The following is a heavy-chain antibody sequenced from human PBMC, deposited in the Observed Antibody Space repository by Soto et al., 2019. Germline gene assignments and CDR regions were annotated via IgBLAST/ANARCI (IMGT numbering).Heavy chain of an antibody. V-gene: IGHV3-48*02. D-gene: IGHD2-21*02. CDR3: ARLPKASVVTG. J-gene: IGHJ4*02. CDR2: ISSTGDDI. Sequence: VQLMESGGGLVYPGASLRLSCETSGFSFRDHSMNWVRQAAGKGLQWVSYISSTGDDIHYADSVKGRFTVSRDNAKNALFLQMNSLRDDDSAIYYCARLPKASVVTGWGQGTLVTVSS. CDR1: GFSFRDHS.